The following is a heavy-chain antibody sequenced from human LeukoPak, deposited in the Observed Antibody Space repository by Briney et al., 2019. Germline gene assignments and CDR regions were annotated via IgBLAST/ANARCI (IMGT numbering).Heavy chain of an antibody. Sequence: GESLKISCKGSGYSFTSYWIGWVRQAPGKGLEWVGNIKQDGSEKYYVDSVEGRFTISRDNAKNSVSLQMNSLRGEDTAVYYCVRALGSSSADYWGQGTLVTVSS. J-gene: IGHJ4*02. CDR2: IKQDGSEK. CDR1: GYSFTSYW. D-gene: IGHD6-6*01. CDR3: VRALGSSSADY. V-gene: IGHV3-7*01.